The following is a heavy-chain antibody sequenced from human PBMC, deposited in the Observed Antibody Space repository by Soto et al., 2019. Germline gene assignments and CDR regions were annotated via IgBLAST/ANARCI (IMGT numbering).Heavy chain of an antibody. Sequence: PXESLKISCKGSGYSFTNYWISWVRQMPGKGLEWMGRIDPSDSYTSYSPSFQAHVTISADKSITTAYLQWSSLKASDTAMYYCARLVVSVLNTHHIDTWGQGPMATVSS. D-gene: IGHD2-15*01. CDR2: IDPSDSYT. J-gene: IGHJ3*02. V-gene: IGHV5-10-1*01. CDR1: GYSFTNYW. CDR3: ARLVVSVLNTHHIDT.